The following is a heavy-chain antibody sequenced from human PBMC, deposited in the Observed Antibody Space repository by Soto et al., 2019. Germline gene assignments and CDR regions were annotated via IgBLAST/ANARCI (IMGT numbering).Heavy chain of an antibody. J-gene: IGHJ5*02. Sequence: GASVKVSCKASGYTFTSYAMHWVRQAPGQRLEWMGWINAGNGNTKYSQKFQGRVTITRDTSASTAYMELSSLRSEDTAVYYCARFHTIFGVVIHNWFDPWGQGTLVTVSS. CDR3: ARFHTIFGVVIHNWFDP. D-gene: IGHD3-3*01. CDR1: GYTFTSYA. V-gene: IGHV1-3*01. CDR2: INAGNGNT.